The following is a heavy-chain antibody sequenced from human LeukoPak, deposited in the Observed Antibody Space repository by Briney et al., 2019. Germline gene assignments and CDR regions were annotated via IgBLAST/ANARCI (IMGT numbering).Heavy chain of an antibody. CDR2: IYYSGST. CDR3: ARGELDIVGHYYYYGMDV. J-gene: IGHJ6*02. V-gene: IGHV4-59*01. D-gene: IGHD2-15*01. CDR1: GGSISSYY. Sequence: PSETLSLTCTVSGGSISSYYWSWIRQPPGKGLEWIGYIYYSGSTNYNPSLKSRVIISVDTSKNQFSLKLSSVTAADTAVYYCARGELDIVGHYYYYGMDVWGQGTTVTVSS.